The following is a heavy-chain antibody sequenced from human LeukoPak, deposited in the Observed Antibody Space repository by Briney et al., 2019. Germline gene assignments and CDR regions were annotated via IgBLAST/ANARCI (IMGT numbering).Heavy chain of an antibody. J-gene: IGHJ4*02. Sequence: ASVKVSCKASGYTFTGYYMHWVRQAPGQGLEWMGWINPSGGSTSYAQKFQGRVTMTRDMSTSTVYMELSSLRSEDTAVYYCARDYQDIVVVVAAIQEYYFDYWGQGTLVTVSS. V-gene: IGHV1-46*01. D-gene: IGHD2-15*01. CDR2: INPSGGST. CDR1: GYTFTGYY. CDR3: ARDYQDIVVVVAAIQEYYFDY.